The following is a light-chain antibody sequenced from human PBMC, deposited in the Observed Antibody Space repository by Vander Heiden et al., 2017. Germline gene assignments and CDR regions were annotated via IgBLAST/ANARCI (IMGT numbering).Light chain of an antibody. V-gene: IGKV2-28*01. CDR1: QSLLHGNGYNY. J-gene: IGKJ1*01. CDR3: MQTLQTPWT. Sequence: DILMTQSPLSLPVTPGEPASISCRSSQSLLHGNGYNYLHWYLQKPGQSPQLLIYLGSLRTSGVPDRFSGSGSGTDCTLKISRVEAEDVGVYYCMQTLQTPWTFGQGTKVEIK. CDR2: LGS.